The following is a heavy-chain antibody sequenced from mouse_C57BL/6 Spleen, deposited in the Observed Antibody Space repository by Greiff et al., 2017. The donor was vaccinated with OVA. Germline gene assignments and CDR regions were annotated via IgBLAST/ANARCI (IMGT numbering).Heavy chain of an antibody. CDR1: GYTFTSYG. J-gene: IGHJ4*01. Sequence: VQLQESGAELARPGASVKLSCKASGYTFTSYGISWVKQRTGQGLEWIGEIYPRSGNTYYNEKFKGKATLTADKSSSTAYMELRSLTSEDSAVYFCARSGWSLRGAMDYWGQGTSVTVSS. CDR2: IYPRSGNT. V-gene: IGHV1-81*01. CDR3: ARSGWSLRGAMDY. D-gene: IGHD1-1*01.